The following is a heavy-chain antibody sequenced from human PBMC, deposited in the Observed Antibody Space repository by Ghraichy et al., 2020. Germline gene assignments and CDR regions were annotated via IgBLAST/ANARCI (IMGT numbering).Heavy chain of an antibody. Sequence: SETLSPTCTVSGGSISSSSYYWGWIRQPPGKGLEWIGSIYYSGSTYYNPSLKSRVTISVDTSKNQFSLKLSSVTAADTAVYYCARLRGAFDIWGQGTMVTVSS. CDR3: ARLRGAFDI. J-gene: IGHJ3*02. CDR2: IYYSGST. CDR1: GGSISSSSYY. D-gene: IGHD3-3*01. V-gene: IGHV4-39*01.